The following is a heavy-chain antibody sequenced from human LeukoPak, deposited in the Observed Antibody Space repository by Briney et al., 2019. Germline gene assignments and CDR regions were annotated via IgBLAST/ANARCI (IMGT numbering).Heavy chain of an antibody. Sequence: PSETLSLTCTVSGGSISSYYWSWIRQPPGKGLEWIGSIYYSGSTYYNPSLKSRVTISVDTSKNQFSLKLSSVTAADTAVYYCATPKVDSSGLGYYFDYWGQGTLVTVSS. CDR1: GGSISSYY. CDR2: IYYSGST. J-gene: IGHJ4*02. D-gene: IGHD3-22*01. CDR3: ATPKVDSSGLGYYFDY. V-gene: IGHV4-39*01.